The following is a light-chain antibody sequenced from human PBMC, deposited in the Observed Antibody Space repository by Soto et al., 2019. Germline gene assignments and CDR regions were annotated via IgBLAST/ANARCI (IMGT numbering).Light chain of an antibody. J-gene: IGKJ1*01. CDR2: GAS. Sequence: VLTQSPRTLSLSPGERATHSCRASQSVTKSLAWYQQKPGQAPRLLIYGASSRATGIPDRFSGSGSGPDFTLTISRLEREDFAVYFCQHYDSSRTFGQGTKVDIK. V-gene: IGKV3-20*01. CDR3: QHYDSSRT. CDR1: QSVTKS.